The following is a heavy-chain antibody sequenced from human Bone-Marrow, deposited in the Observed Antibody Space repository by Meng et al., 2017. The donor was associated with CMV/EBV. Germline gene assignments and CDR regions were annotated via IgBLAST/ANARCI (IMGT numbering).Heavy chain of an antibody. CDR2: INSDGSST. V-gene: IGHV3-74*01. Sequence: GGSLRLSRAASGFTFSSYWMHWVRQAPGKGLVWVSRINSDGSSTSYADSVKGRFTTSRDNAKNTLYLQMNSLRAEDTAVYYCASWGSTSSAYGMDVWGQGTTVTVAS. D-gene: IGHD2-2*01. CDR3: ASWGSTSSAYGMDV. J-gene: IGHJ6*02. CDR1: GFTFSSYW.